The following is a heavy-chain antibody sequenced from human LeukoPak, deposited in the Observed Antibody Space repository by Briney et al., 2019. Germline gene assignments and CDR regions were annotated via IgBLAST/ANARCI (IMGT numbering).Heavy chain of an antibody. CDR3: VGGDDYGGNSIFY. CDR2: INPNSGGT. CDR1: GYTVTGYY. Sequence: ASVKVSCKASGYTVTGYYMHWVRQAPGQGLEWMGWINPNSGGTNYAQKFQGRVTMTRDTSITTAYLELSSLRSDDTAVYYCVGGDDYGGNSIFYWGQGTLVAVSS. V-gene: IGHV1-2*02. D-gene: IGHD4-23*01. J-gene: IGHJ4*02.